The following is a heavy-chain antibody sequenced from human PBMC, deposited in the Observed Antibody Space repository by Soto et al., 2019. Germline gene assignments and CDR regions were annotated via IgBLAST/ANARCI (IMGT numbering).Heavy chain of an antibody. CDR3: ARVVRLGELSFWCDWYFDL. Sequence: QVQLVQSGAEVKKPGSSVKVSCKASGGTFSSYAISWVRQAPGQGLEWMGGIIPIFGTANYAQKFQGRVTITAAESTSTAYTELSSLRAEDTAVYYCARVVRLGELSFWCDWYFDLWGRGTLVTVSS. CDR2: IIPIFGTA. CDR1: GGTFSSYA. D-gene: IGHD3-16*02. J-gene: IGHJ2*01. V-gene: IGHV1-69*01.